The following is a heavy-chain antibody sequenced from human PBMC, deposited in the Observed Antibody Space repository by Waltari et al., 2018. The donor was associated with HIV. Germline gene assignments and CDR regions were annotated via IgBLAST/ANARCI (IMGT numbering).Heavy chain of an antibody. CDR3: VRGRGTTAVSPGGGMDV. Sequence: QVKLVESGGGVVRPGMYLKLSCAASGLHLSAYGTPWVRPAPGKGVDWVAYIWHERSSEYYADSVKGRFIIARDNSKKTLFLHMNILRADDAAVYYCVRGRGTTAVSPGGGMDVWGHGTTVIV. D-gene: IGHD4-17*01. CDR2: IWHERSSE. CDR1: GLHLSAYG. J-gene: IGHJ6*02. V-gene: IGHV3-33*01.